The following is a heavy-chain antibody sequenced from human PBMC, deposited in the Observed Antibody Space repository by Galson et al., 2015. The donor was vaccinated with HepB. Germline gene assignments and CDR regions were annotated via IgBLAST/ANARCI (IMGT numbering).Heavy chain of an antibody. Sequence: SVKVSCKASGYTFTSYAMNWVRQAPGQGLEWMGWIDTNTGNPTYAQGFTGRFVFSLDTSVSTAYLQISSLKAEDTAAYYCARSGRIAVADWSYWGQGTLVTVSS. CDR2: IDTNTGNP. D-gene: IGHD6-19*01. CDR3: ARSGRIAVADWSY. CDR1: GYTFTSYA. J-gene: IGHJ4*02. V-gene: IGHV7-4-1*02.